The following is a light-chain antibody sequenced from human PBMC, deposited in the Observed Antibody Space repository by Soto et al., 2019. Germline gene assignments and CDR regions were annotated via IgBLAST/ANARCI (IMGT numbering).Light chain of an antibody. V-gene: IGKV1-5*01. CDR3: QQYNEWPPFT. Sequence: DIQMTQSPSTLSASVGDRVTITCRASQSISSWLAWYQQKPGKAPKLLIYAASSLQSGVPSRFSGSVSGTEFTLTISSLRSEDFAVYYCQQYNEWPPFTFGQGTRLEIK. CDR2: AAS. J-gene: IGKJ5*01. CDR1: QSISSW.